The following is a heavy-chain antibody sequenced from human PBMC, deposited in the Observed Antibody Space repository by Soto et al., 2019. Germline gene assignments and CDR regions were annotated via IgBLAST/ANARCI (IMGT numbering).Heavy chain of an antibody. CDR2: IWYDGSNK. V-gene: IGHV3-33*01. J-gene: IGHJ4*02. D-gene: IGHD3-22*01. CDR1: GFTFSSYV. Sequence: QVQLVESGGGVVQPGRSLRLSCAASGFTFSSYVMHWVRQAPGKGLEWVAVIWYDGSNKYYADSVKGRFTISRDNSKNTLYLQMNSLRAEDTAVYYCARESTPDSSGYYSDYWGQGTLVTVSS. CDR3: ARESTPDSSGYYSDY.